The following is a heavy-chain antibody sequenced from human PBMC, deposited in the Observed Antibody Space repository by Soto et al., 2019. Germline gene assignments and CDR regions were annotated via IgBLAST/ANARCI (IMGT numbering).Heavy chain of an antibody. Sequence: EVQLVKSGGGLVQPGWSLRLSCAASGFSFDGYAMNWVRQPPGKGLEWVSGISWNSGNIDYADSVKGRFTISRDNAKNSLYLQMNSLRAEDTALYYCVKASTYSSSQGWFDPWGQGTMVTVSS. CDR2: ISWNSGNI. V-gene: IGHV3-9*01. CDR3: VKASTYSSSQGWFDP. CDR1: GFSFDGYA. J-gene: IGHJ5*02. D-gene: IGHD6-6*01.